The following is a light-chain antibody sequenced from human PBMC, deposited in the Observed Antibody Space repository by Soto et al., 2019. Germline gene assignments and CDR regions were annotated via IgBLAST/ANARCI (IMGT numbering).Light chain of an antibody. V-gene: IGKV3-15*01. CDR2: GAS. Sequence: EIVMTQSPATLSVSPGERATLSCRASQSVSSNLAWYQQKPGQAPRLLIYGASTRATGIPARFSGSGSGTEFPITSSRLQSEDFAVYYCQQYNTWPPYTFGPGTKLEIK. J-gene: IGKJ2*01. CDR3: QQYNTWPPYT. CDR1: QSVSSN.